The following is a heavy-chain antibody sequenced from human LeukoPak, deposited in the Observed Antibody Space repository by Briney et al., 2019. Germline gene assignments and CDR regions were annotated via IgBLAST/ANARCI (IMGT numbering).Heavy chain of an antibody. J-gene: IGHJ4*02. V-gene: IGHV3-30*04. D-gene: IGHD4-17*01. CDR1: GFPFSNYA. Sequence: GGSLRLSCAASGFPFSNYAIHWVRQAPGKGLEWVAVISYDGSNEYYGDSVKGRFTISRDNSKNTLYLQMNSLRSEDTAVYYCASFAYGDYLYSFDYWGQGTLVTVSS. CDR2: ISYDGSNE. CDR3: ASFAYGDYLYSFDY.